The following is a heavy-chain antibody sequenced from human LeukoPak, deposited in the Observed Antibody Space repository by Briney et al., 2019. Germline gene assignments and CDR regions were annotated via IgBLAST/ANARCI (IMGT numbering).Heavy chain of an antibody. J-gene: IGHJ4*02. CDR1: GGSISSYY. Sequence: SETLSLTCTVSGGSISSYYWSWIRQPAGKGLEWIGRIYTSGSTNYNPSLKSRVTMSVDTSKNQFSLKLSSVTAADTAVYYCASHNVLRYFDWYRGYFDYWGQGTLVTVSS. D-gene: IGHD3-9*01. CDR2: IYTSGST. V-gene: IGHV4-4*07. CDR3: ASHNVLRYFDWYRGYFDY.